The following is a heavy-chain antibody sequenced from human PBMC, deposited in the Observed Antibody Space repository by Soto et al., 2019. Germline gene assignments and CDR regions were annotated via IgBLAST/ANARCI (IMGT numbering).Heavy chain of an antibody. CDR2: INAGNGNT. D-gene: IGHD2-15*01. J-gene: IGHJ4*02. Sequence: QVQLVQSGAEEKKPGASVKVSCKASGYTFTGYAMHWVRQAPGQRLEWMGWINAGNGNTQYSQKFQGRVTITRDTPASSAYIELSILRSEDTAVSYCARDILFDYWGQGTLVTVSS. CDR3: ARDILFDY. V-gene: IGHV1-3*05. CDR1: GYTFTGYA.